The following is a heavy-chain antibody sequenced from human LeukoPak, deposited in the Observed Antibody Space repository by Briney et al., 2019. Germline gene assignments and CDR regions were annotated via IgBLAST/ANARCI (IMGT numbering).Heavy chain of an antibody. Sequence: QSGGSLRLSCAASGFTFSGSAMHWVRQASGKGLEWVGRIRSKANSYATAYAASVKGRFTISRDDSKNTAYLQMNSLKTEDTAVYYCTIFWGAIGYYFDYWGQGTLVTVSS. J-gene: IGHJ4*02. CDR3: TIFWGAIGYYFDY. CDR2: IRSKANSYAT. D-gene: IGHD3-16*01. V-gene: IGHV3-73*01. CDR1: GFTFSGSA.